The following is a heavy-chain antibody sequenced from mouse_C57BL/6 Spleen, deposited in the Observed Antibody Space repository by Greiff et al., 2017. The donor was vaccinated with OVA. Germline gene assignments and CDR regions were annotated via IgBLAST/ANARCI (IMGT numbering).Heavy chain of an antibody. CDR1: GYTFTSYW. V-gene: IGHV1-69*01. D-gene: IGHD2-4*01. Sequence: QVQLQQPGAELVMPGASVKLSCKASGYTFTSYWMHWVKQRPGQGLEWIGEIDPSDSYTNYTPKFKGKSTLTVDKSSSTAYMQLSSLTSEDSAVYYGARSGDYDEGYWYFDVWGTGTTVTVSS. CDR3: ARSGDYDEGYWYFDV. CDR2: IDPSDSYT. J-gene: IGHJ1*03.